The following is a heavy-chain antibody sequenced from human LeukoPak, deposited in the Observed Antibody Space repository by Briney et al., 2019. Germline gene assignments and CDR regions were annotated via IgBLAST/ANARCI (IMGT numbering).Heavy chain of an antibody. V-gene: IGHV3-23*01. CDR1: GFTFSSYG. CDR2: ISDSGAYT. J-gene: IGHJ4*02. D-gene: IGHD3-10*01. Sequence: GGSLRLSCAASGFTFSSYGMSWVRQAPGKGLEWVSAISDSGAYTYYADFVKGRFTVSRDNSKNMVFLEVNSLRAEDTATYFCAKGRILWFGEQSDFDYWGQGTLVTVSS. CDR3: AKGRILWFGEQSDFDY.